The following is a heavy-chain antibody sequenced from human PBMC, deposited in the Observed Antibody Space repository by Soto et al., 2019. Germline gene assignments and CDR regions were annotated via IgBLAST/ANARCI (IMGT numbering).Heavy chain of an antibody. Sequence: PSETRPSPALSLVPPSGVLTTSGAGSQPPGEGLEWLDYVYSTGSTYYNPSLKSRISMSVDTSKNQFSLILSSVSAADTAVYYCARDAIRGSAAMKTYWGLGTLVTVSS. CDR1: VPPSGVLTTS. V-gene: IGHV4-30-4*08. J-gene: IGHJ4*02. CDR3: ARDAIRGSAAMKTY. CDR2: VYSTGST.